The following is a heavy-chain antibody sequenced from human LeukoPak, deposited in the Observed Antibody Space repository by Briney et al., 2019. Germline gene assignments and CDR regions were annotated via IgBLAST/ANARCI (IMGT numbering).Heavy chain of an antibody. Sequence: GGTLRLSCAGSGFIPRSYGMSWVRQAPGKGLEWVSGISGSGGTTYYADSVKGRFTISRDTSKNTLYLQMNSLRAEDTAVYYCAELGITMIGGVWGKGTTVTISS. CDR2: ISGSGGTT. J-gene: IGHJ6*04. V-gene: IGHV3-23*01. CDR1: GFIPRSYG. D-gene: IGHD3-10*02. CDR3: AELGITMIGGV.